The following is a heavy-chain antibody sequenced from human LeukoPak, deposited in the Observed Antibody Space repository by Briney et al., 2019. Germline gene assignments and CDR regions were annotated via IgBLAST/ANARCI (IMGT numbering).Heavy chain of an antibody. V-gene: IGHV3-48*04. J-gene: IGHJ6*04. Sequence: GGSLRLSCAASGFTFSSYAMHWVRQAPGKGLEWVSYISSSGSTIYYADSVKGRFTISRDNAKNSLYLQMNSLRAEDTAVYYCARDRLYSSGWSSWDVWGKGTTVTVSS. CDR3: ARDRLYSSGWSSWDV. CDR1: GFTFSSYA. CDR2: ISSSGSTI. D-gene: IGHD6-19*01.